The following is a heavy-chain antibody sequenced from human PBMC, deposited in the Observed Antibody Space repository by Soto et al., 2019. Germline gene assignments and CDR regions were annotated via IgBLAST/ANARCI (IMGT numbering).Heavy chain of an antibody. D-gene: IGHD3-10*01. CDR1: GYTFTSYD. J-gene: IGHJ4*02. Sequence: GASVKVSCKASGYTFTSYDINWVRQATGQGLEYLGWMNPNSGNTGYVQKFQGRVTMTRDTSISTAYLQWSSLKASDTAMYYCARLVDLLPYYWGQGTLVTVSS. CDR2: MNPNSGNT. V-gene: IGHV1-8*01. CDR3: ARLVDLLPYY.